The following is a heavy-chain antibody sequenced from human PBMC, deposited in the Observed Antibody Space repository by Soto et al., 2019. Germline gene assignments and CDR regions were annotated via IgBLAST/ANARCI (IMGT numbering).Heavy chain of an antibody. CDR2: IYPGDSDT. J-gene: IGHJ2*01. D-gene: IGHD1-20*01. Sequence: EVQLVQSGAEVKKPGESLRVSCTASGYTFTDYWIAWVRQMPGKGLEYMGIIYPGDSDTRYSASFQGQVTISADKSVSTAYLQWSSLKASDTATYYCARSNSHNRNHLYFDLWGRGTLVAVSS. V-gene: IGHV5-51*03. CDR1: GYTFTDYW. CDR3: ARSNSHNRNHLYFDL.